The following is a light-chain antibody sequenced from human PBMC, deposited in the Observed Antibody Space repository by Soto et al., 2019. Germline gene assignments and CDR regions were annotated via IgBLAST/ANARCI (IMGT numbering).Light chain of an antibody. J-gene: IGLJ2*01. Sequence: QSALTQPASVSGSPGQSITISCTGSSSDVGAYNHVSWYQHCPGKAPKLMIYEVSNRPSGISDRFSGFKSANTAYLTISGVQPEDEADYHCSSYTTIKTVVFGGGTKLTVL. V-gene: IGLV2-14*01. CDR2: EVS. CDR1: SSDVGAYNH. CDR3: SSYTTIKTVV.